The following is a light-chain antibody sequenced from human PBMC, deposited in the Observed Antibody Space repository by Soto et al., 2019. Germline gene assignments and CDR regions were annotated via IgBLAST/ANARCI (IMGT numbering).Light chain of an antibody. Sequence: QSVLTQRASVSGSPGQSITISCTGTSSDVGNYNYVSWYQQHPGKAPKLMIHDVSNRPSGVSNRFSGSKSGNTASLTISGLQAEDEADYYCSSYTSSSTYVFGTGTKVTVL. CDR2: DVS. V-gene: IGLV2-14*01. CDR3: SSYTSSSTYV. CDR1: SSDVGNYNY. J-gene: IGLJ1*01.